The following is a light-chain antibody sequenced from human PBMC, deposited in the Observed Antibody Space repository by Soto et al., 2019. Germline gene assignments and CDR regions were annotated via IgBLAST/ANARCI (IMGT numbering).Light chain of an antibody. Sequence: QSALTQPPSASGSPGQSVIISCTGTSSDVGDYNYVSWYQQHPGKAPKLMIYEVNKRPSGVPDRFSGSKSGNTASLAVSGLQAEDEADYYCSSYAGSNTFVFGGGTKLTVL. CDR1: SSDVGDYNY. J-gene: IGLJ3*02. V-gene: IGLV2-8*01. CDR2: EVN. CDR3: SSYAGSNTFV.